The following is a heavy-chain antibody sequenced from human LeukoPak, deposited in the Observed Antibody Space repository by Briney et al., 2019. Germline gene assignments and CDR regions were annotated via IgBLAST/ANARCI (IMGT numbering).Heavy chain of an antibody. CDR3: VRARGAGPGAHFDY. V-gene: IGHV3-11*01. CDR2: ISNTGSFI. CDR1: GLTFSDEY. D-gene: IGHD3-10*01. J-gene: IGHJ4*02. Sequence: GGSLRLSCAASGLTFSDEYMSWIRQAPGKGLEWVAYISNTGSFISYADSVKGRFTISRDNAKNSLYLQMNSLRAEDAAAYYCVRARGAGPGAHFDYWGQGTLVTVSS.